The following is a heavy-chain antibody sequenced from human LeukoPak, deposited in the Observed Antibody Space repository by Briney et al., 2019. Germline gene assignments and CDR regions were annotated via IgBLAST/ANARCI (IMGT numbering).Heavy chain of an antibody. J-gene: IGHJ6*02. CDR1: GFTFSSYG. Sequence: PGGSLRLSCAASGFTFSSYGMHWVRQAPGKGLEWVAVIWYDGSNKYYADSVKGRFTISRDNSKNTLYLQMNSLRAEDTAVYYCARDQSMEPGLYYYYGMDVWGQGTTVTVSS. CDR3: ARDQSMEPGLYYYYGMDV. D-gene: IGHD2/OR15-2a*01. V-gene: IGHV3-33*01. CDR2: IWYDGSNK.